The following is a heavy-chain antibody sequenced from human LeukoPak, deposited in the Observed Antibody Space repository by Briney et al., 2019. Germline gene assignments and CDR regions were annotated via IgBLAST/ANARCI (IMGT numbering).Heavy chain of an antibody. CDR2: INIDGTGT. CDR1: GFTLSSDW. J-gene: IGHJ4*02. CDR3: ARHLTYGGWDS. Sequence: QPGGSLRLSCAAPGFTLSSDWMHWVRQAPGKGLWWVSRINIDGTGTTSADSVRGRFTISRDNTKNTLYLQMNSLRAEDTAVYHCARHLTYGGWDSGGQGTLVTVSA. V-gene: IGHV3-74*01. D-gene: IGHD4-23*01.